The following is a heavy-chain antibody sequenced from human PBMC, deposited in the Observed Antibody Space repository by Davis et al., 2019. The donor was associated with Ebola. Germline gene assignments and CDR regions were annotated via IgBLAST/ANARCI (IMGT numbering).Heavy chain of an antibody. V-gene: IGHV3-43D*03. J-gene: IGHJ4*02. CDR3: TAYDSTFRNY. CDR2: ISWDGRST. D-gene: IGHD3-22*01. Sequence: GGSLRLSCAASGVTFSDYSMSWVRQAPGKGLEWVSLISWDGRSTAYADSVRGRFSISRDNSRKFLYLQMNGLRAEDTALYYCTAYDSTFRNYWGQGTLVTVSS. CDR1: GVTFSDYS.